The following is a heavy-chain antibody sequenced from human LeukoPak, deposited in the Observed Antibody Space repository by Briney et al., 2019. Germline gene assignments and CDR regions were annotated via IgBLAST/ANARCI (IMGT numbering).Heavy chain of an antibody. CDR3: ARHVPSALRVVVVTSDWYFDV. J-gene: IGHJ2*01. Sequence: SETLSLTCTVSGGSISSSRFLWGWVRQAPGKGLEWIATTYYTGNTNYNPSLESRVAISVDTSTNQFSLDLRSVTAADTAVYYCARHVPSALRVVVVTSDWYFDVWGRGTLVTVS. V-gene: IGHV4-39*01. CDR2: TYYTGNT. D-gene: IGHD2-21*02. CDR1: GGSISSSRFL.